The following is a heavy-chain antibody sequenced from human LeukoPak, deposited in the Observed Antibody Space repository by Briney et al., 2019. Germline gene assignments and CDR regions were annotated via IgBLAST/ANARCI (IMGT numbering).Heavy chain of an antibody. CDR3: ARDIGRRYYYDSTGYYSVPPSDY. CDR1: GYTFTSYG. Sequence: GASVKASCKASGYTFTSYGISWVRQAPGQGLEWMGWISAYNGNTNYAQKLQGRVTMTTDTSTSTAYMELRSLRSDDTAVYYCARDIGRRYYYDSTGYYSVPPSDYWGQGTLVTVSS. V-gene: IGHV1-18*01. D-gene: IGHD3-22*01. J-gene: IGHJ4*02. CDR2: ISAYNGNT.